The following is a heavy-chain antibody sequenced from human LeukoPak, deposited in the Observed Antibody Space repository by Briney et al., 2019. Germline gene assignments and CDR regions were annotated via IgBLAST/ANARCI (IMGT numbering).Heavy chain of an antibody. CDR1: GFTFSSYA. CDR2: ISGSGGST. Sequence: QSGGSLRLSCATSGFTFSSYAMTWVRQAPGKGLEWVSTISGSGGSTYYADSVNGRFTISRDNSKNTLYLQMNSLRAEDTAVYYCARSHDYGEAVDYWGQGTLVTVSS. J-gene: IGHJ4*02. D-gene: IGHD4-17*01. V-gene: IGHV3-23*01. CDR3: ARSHDYGEAVDY.